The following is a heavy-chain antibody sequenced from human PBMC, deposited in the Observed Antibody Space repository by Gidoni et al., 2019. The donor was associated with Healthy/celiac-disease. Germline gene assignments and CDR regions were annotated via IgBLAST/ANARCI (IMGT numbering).Heavy chain of an antibody. D-gene: IGHD3-22*01. Sequence: EVQLVESGGGLVQPGGSLKLSCAASGFTFSGSAMHWVRQASGKGLDWVGRIRSKANSDATAYAASVKGRFTISRDDSKNTAYLQMNSLKTEDTAVYYCTSGPYDSSGYYYDYWGQGTLVTVSS. CDR1: GFTFSGSA. J-gene: IGHJ4*02. CDR2: IRSKANSDAT. V-gene: IGHV3-73*01. CDR3: TSGPYDSSGYYYDY.